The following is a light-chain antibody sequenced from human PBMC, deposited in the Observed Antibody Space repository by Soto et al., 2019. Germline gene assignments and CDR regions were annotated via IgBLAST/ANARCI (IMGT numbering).Light chain of an antibody. J-gene: IGKJ2*01. CDR2: DAS. CDR1: QSVSSN. CDR3: QQYNNWPPNT. V-gene: IGKV3-15*01. Sequence: EIVMTQSPATLSVSPGERATLSCRASQSVSSNLAWYQQKPGQAPRLLIYDASTRATGIPARFSGSGSGTEFTLTISSLQSEGFAIYYCQQYNNWPPNTFGQGTKLEIK.